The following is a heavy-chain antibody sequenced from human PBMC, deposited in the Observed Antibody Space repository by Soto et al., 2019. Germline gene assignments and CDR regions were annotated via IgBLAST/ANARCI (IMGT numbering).Heavy chain of an antibody. Sequence: EVQLVESGGGLVKPGGSLRLSCAASGFTFSSYSMNWVRQAPGKGLEWVSSISSSSIYIYYADSVKGRFTISRDNAKNSLYLQMNSLRAEDTAVYYCARDLGGYSGYWGQGTLVTVSS. V-gene: IGHV3-21*01. CDR1: GFTFSSYS. CDR2: ISSSSIYI. J-gene: IGHJ4*02. CDR3: ARDLGGYSGY. D-gene: IGHD5-12*01.